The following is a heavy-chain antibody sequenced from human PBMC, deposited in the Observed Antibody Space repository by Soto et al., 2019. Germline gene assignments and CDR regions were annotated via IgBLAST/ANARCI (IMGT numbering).Heavy chain of an antibody. D-gene: IGHD3-22*01. J-gene: IGHJ4*02. CDR3: ARVDYYDSSGYYYFDY. Sequence: PSETLSLTGTVSGGSISSGDYYWSWIRQPPGKGLEWIGYIYYSASTSYNPSLKSRATISVDTSKNQFSLKLSSVTGADTAVYSCARVDYYDSSGYYYFDYWGQGTLVTASS. CDR1: GGSISSGDYY. V-gene: IGHV4-30-4*01. CDR2: IYYSAST.